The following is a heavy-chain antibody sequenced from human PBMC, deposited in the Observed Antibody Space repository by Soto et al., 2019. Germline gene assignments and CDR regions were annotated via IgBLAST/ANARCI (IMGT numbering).Heavy chain of an antibody. CDR2: IYSGGST. J-gene: IGHJ6*02. V-gene: IGHV3-66*01. Sequence: SLRLSFSASVSPVKSNYMSWVRPAPGKGLEWVSVIYSGGSTYYADSVKGRFTISRDNSKNTLYLQMNSLRAEDTAVYYCAKVRERSSSGSSELGYYYYYGMDVWGQGTTVTVSS. D-gene: IGHD6-19*01. CDR1: VSPVKSNY. CDR3: AKVRERSSSGSSELGYYYYYGMDV.